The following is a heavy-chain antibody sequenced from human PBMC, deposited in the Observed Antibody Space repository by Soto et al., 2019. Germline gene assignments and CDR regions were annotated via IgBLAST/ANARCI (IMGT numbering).Heavy chain of an antibody. Sequence: SETLSLTCTVSGGSISSSSYYWGWIRQPPGKGLEWIGSIYYSGSTYYNPSLKSRVTISVDTSKNQFSLKLSSVTAADTAVYYCARLYNEATPRQDDAFDIWGQGTMVTVSS. CDR1: GGSISSSSYY. CDR2: IYYSGST. D-gene: IGHD2-15*01. J-gene: IGHJ3*02. V-gene: IGHV4-39*01. CDR3: ARLYNEATPRQDDAFDI.